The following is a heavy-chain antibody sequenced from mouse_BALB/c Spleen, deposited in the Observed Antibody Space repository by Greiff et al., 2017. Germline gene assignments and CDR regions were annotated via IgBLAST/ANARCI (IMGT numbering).Heavy chain of an antibody. CDR1: GFTFSSYA. CDR3: ARGDEGSAY. CDR2: ISSGGSYT. Sequence: EVKLMESGGGLVKPGGSLKLSCAASGFTFSSYAMSWVRQSPEKRLEWVAEISSGGSYTYYPDTVTGRFTISRDNAKNTLYLEMSSLRSEDTAMYYCARGDEGSAYWGQGTLVTVSA. J-gene: IGHJ3*01. V-gene: IGHV5-9-4*01.